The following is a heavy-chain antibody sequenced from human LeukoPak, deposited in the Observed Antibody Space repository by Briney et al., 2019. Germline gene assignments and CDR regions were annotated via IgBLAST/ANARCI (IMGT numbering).Heavy chain of an antibody. V-gene: IGHV4-39*07. D-gene: IGHD4-17*01. J-gene: IGHJ4*02. CDR3: ARLAGTVTTLPRGYFDY. Sequence: PSETLSLTCTVSGGSISSSSYYWGWIRQPPGKGLEWIGSIYYSGSTYYNPSLKSRVTISVDTSKNQFSLKLSSVTAADTAVYYCARLAGTVTTLPRGYFDYWGQGTLVTVSS. CDR2: IYYSGST. CDR1: GGSISSSSYY.